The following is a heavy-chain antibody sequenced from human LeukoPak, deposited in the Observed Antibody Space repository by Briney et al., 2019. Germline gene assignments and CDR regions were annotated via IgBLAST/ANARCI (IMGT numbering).Heavy chain of an antibody. J-gene: IGHJ4*02. D-gene: IGHD3-10*01. CDR3: VRRFRGGPFDY. CDR2: IVRNGGGT. Sequence: AESLTLTCIASGCTFDDYGLSWVRQLPGKGLEWVSGIVRNGGGTGYADSVKGRFTISRDNAENSLCLQMNSLRADETALYYCVRRFRGGPFDYWGQGTLVTVSS. V-gene: IGHV3-20*04. CDR1: GCTFDDYG.